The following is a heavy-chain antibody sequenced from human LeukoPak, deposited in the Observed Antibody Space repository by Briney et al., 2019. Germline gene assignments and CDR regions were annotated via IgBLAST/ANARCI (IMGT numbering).Heavy chain of an antibody. J-gene: IGHJ3*02. Sequence: GGSMRLSCAASGFTFSTYALHWIRQAPGKGLEWVAAITSDGSKRYYADSVKGRFTISRDNSKNTLYLQMNSLRADDTAVYFCARTSLHYFGSRSSSLDVFDIWGQGTMVTVSS. CDR1: GFTFSTYA. V-gene: IGHV3-30-3*01. CDR2: ITSDGSKR. D-gene: IGHD3-10*01. CDR3: ARTSLHYFGSRSSSLDVFDI.